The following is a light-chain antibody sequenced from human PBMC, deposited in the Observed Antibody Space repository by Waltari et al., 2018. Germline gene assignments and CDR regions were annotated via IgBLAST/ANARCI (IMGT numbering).Light chain of an antibody. CDR2: RAS. V-gene: IGKV3-20*01. Sequence: DIVLTQSPGTASSSPGERVTLSCRASQSVGSSSLAWYQQKPGQAPRLVIYRASRRATGIPGRFSGSGSGTDFSLTISRLEPEDFAVYYCQQHGTLPATFGQGTKVEIK. J-gene: IGKJ1*01. CDR3: QQHGTLPAT. CDR1: QSVGSSS.